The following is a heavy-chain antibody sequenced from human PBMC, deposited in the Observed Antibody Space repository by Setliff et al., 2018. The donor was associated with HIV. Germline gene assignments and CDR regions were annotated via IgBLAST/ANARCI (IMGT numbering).Heavy chain of an antibody. D-gene: IGHD5-18*01. J-gene: IGHJ4*02. CDR1: GASISSSHY. CDR2: IYYSGST. Sequence: SETLSLTCAVSGASISSSHYWSWIREPPGKGLEWIGYIYYSGSTNYNPSLKSRVTISVDTSKNQFSLRLSSVTAADTAVYYCARVPRQLLKGAAAYFDYWGQGILVTVSS. V-gene: IGHV4-59*11. CDR3: ARVPRQLLKGAAAYFDY.